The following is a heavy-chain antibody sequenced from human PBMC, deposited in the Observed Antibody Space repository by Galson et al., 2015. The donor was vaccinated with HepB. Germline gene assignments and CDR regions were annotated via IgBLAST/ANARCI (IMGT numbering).Heavy chain of an antibody. Sequence: SLRLSCAASGFTFSSYGMHWVRQAPGKGLEWVAFIRYDGSNKYYADSVKGRFTISRDNSKNTLYPQMNSLRAEDTAVYYCAKDRITMVRGVPLDYWGQGTLVTVSS. CDR1: GFTFSSYG. CDR2: IRYDGSNK. D-gene: IGHD3-10*01. J-gene: IGHJ4*02. V-gene: IGHV3-30*02. CDR3: AKDRITMVRGVPLDY.